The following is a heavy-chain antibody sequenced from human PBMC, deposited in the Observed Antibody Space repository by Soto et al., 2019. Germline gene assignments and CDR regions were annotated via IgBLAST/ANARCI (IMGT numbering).Heavy chain of an antibody. CDR1: GGSISSSDYY. J-gene: IGHJ4*02. V-gene: IGHV4-31*03. Sequence: ASETLSLTCTVSGGSISSSDYYWSWIRQHPGKGLEWIGYISNSGSTYSNPSLESRVTISLDTSKNQFSLRLTSLTAADTAVYYCARDLGSEQWFFDSWGQGTLVTVSS. CDR2: ISNSGST. D-gene: IGHD6-19*01. CDR3: ARDLGSEQWFFDS.